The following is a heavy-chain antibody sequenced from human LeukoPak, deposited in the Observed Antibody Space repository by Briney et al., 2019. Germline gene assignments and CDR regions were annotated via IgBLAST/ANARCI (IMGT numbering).Heavy chain of an antibody. J-gene: IGHJ4*02. Sequence: PGGSLRLSCAASGFTFSSYAMSWVRQAPGKGLEWVANISPEGSDKYYKDSVKGRLTVSRDNAKDSLYLQMNSLRAEDTAVYFCARVQVAVQSVFDYFDYWGQGTLVTVSS. CDR3: ARVQVAVQSVFDYFDY. V-gene: IGHV3-7*01. CDR2: ISPEGSDK. CDR1: GFTFSSYA. D-gene: IGHD2-2*01.